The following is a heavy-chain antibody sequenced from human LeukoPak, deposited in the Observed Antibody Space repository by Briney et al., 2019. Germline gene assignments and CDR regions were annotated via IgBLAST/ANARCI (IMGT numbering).Heavy chain of an antibody. V-gene: IGHV3-7*01. CDR1: GFIFDNYG. CDR2: IKQDGSEK. CDR3: AGDATPIDY. Sequence: GGSLRLSCAVSGFIFDNYGMSWVRQAPGKGLEWVANIKQDGSEKYYVDSVKGRFTISRDNAKNSLYLQMNSLRAEDTAVYYCAGDATPIDYWGQGTLVTVSS. D-gene: IGHD2-15*01. J-gene: IGHJ4*02.